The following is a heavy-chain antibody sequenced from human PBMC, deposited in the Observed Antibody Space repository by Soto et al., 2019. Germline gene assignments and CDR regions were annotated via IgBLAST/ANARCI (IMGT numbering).Heavy chain of an antibody. CDR3: AREIRRDYYYYYPLDV. Sequence: GGSLRLSCLASGFTFTNHYMDWVRQAPGTGLEWIARTKNEPNNYTTTYAASVKGRLTISRDDSESSLYLQMNNLKTEDTAVYYCAREIRRDYYYYYPLDVWGQGTTVTVSS. CDR2: TKNEPNNYTT. CDR1: GFTFTNHY. J-gene: IGHJ6*02. V-gene: IGHV3-72*01.